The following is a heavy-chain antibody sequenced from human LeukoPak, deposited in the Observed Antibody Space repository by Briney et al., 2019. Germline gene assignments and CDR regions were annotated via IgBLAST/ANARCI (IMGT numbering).Heavy chain of an antibody. CDR3: ARDDWNYGKDV. Sequence: GGSLRPSCAASGFTFSSYWMSWVRQAPGKGLEWVSYISSSGSTIYYADSVKGRFTISRDNAKNSLYLQMNSLRAEDTAVYYCARDDWNYGKDVWGKGTTVTVSS. CDR2: ISSSGSTI. D-gene: IGHD3-9*01. CDR1: GFTFSSYW. V-gene: IGHV3-48*04. J-gene: IGHJ6*04.